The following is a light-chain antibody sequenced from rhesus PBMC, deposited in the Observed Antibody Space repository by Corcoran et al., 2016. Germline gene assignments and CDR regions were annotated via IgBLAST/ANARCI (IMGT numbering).Light chain of an antibody. J-gene: IGKJ4*01. V-gene: IGKV1-33*02. Sequence: DIQMTQSPSSLSASVGDRVTITCQASQGISSWLAWSQQKPGKAPKLLIYATASLQSGVPSRFSGSGSGTDFTLTIRRLQPEDFATNYCQQHNSYPLTFGGGAKVEIK. CDR2: ATA. CDR1: QGISSW. CDR3: QQHNSYPLT.